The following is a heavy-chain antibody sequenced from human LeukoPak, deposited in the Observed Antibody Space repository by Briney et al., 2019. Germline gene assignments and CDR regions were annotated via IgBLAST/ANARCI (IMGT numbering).Heavy chain of an antibody. D-gene: IGHD6-13*01. J-gene: IGHJ6*02. CDR2: TYYRSKWYN. Sequence: SQTLSLTCAISGDSVSSNSAAWDWIRQSPSRGLEWLGRTYYRSKWYNDYAVSVKSRITINPDTSKNQFSLQLNSVTPEDTAVYYCARASGVTGGAGALKQLMSYYYGMDVWGQGTTVTVSS. V-gene: IGHV6-1*01. CDR1: GDSVSSNSAA. CDR3: ARASGVTGGAGALKQLMSYYYGMDV.